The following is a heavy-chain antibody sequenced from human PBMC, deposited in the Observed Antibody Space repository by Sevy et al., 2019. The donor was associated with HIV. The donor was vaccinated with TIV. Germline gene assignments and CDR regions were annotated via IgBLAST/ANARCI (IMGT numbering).Heavy chain of an antibody. CDR1: GFTFSSYA. Sequence: GGSLRLSCAASGFTFSSYAMSWVRQAPGKGLEWVSAISGSGGSTYYADSVKGRFTISRDNSKNTLYLQMNSLRAEDTAIYYCAKEHYSDSGEGIVFDYWGQGTLVTVSS. CDR2: ISGSGGST. CDR3: AKEHYSDSGEGIVFDY. J-gene: IGHJ4*02. D-gene: IGHD3-22*01. V-gene: IGHV3-23*01.